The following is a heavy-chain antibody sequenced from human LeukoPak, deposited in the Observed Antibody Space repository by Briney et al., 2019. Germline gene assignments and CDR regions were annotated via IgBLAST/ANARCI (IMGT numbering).Heavy chain of an antibody. Sequence: KPSETLSLTCTVSGGSISSSSYYWGWIRQPPEKGLEWIGSIYHSGSTYYNPSLKSRVTISVDTSKNQFSLKLSSVTAADTAVYYCARGVRFLEWLLLDDAFDIWGQGTMVTVSS. V-gene: IGHV4-39*07. CDR2: IYHSGST. CDR1: GGSISSSSYY. J-gene: IGHJ3*02. D-gene: IGHD3-3*01. CDR3: ARGVRFLEWLLLDDAFDI.